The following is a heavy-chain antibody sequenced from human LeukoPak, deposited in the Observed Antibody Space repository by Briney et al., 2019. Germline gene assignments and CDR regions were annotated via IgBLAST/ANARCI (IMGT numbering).Heavy chain of an antibody. CDR1: GYTLTSYG. CDR3: AREDVVLVDAVRYYYYGMDV. V-gene: IGHV1-18*01. Sequence: GASVTVSCEASGYTLTSYGISWVRQAPGQGVEWMGWICAYNGNTNYAQKLQGRVTMTTDTSTSTAYIELSSLKSEDTAVYYCAREDVVLVDAVRYYYYGMDVWGQGTTVTVSS. D-gene: IGHD2-8*01. CDR2: ICAYNGNT. J-gene: IGHJ6*02.